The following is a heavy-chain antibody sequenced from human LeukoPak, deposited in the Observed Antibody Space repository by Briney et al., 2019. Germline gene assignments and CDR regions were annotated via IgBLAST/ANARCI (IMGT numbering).Heavy chain of an antibody. J-gene: IGHJ3*02. Sequence: GGSLRPSCAASGFTFSSYDMHWVRQATGKGLEWVSAIGTAGDTYYPGSVKGRFTISRENAKNSLYLQMNSLRAGDTAVYYCARGGSGSKWDAFDIWGQGTMVTVSS. CDR1: GFTFSSYD. D-gene: IGHD3-10*01. V-gene: IGHV3-13*01. CDR2: IGTAGDT. CDR3: ARGGSGSKWDAFDI.